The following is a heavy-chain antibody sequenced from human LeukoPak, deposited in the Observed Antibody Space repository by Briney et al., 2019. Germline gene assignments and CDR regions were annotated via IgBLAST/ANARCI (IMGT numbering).Heavy chain of an antibody. V-gene: IGHV3-21*01. CDR1: GFSFSIYN. D-gene: IGHD3-22*01. J-gene: IGHJ3*02. CDR3: ARDQYYSDSSGYPYDI. CDR2: ISGSSSHV. Sequence: GGSLRLSCEASGFSFSIYNMNWVRLAPGKGLEWVSSISGSSSHVWYADSVKGRFTSSRDNAKNSLYLQMSSLRVEDTAVYYCARDQYYSDSSGYPYDIWGQGTMVTVSS.